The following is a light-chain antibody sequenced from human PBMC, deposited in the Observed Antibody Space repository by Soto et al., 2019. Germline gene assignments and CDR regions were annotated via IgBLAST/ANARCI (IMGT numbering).Light chain of an antibody. J-gene: IGKJ1*01. CDR2: WAY. V-gene: IGKV4-1*01. Sequence: IVITHSPDTLALSLGESTTINFTSIQLSLYSSNNKNYLAWYKPKPGQPPKLRSDWAYTRESWVHDRGSGSGSGTDFTLTSSSLQAEDVAVYYCQQYYLPPWTFGQGTKLDI. CDR1: QLSLYSSNNKNY. CDR3: QQYYLPPWT.